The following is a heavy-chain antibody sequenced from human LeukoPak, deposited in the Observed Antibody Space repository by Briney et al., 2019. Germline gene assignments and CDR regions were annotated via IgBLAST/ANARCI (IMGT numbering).Heavy chain of an antibody. CDR2: IYYSGST. CDR3: ARDKVAATLPGVSV. CDR1: GGSISSGGYY. Sequence: SETLSLTCTVSGGSISSGGYYWSWIRQHPGTGLEWIGYIYYSGSTYYNPSLKSRVTISVDTSKNQFSLKLSSVTAADTAVYYCARDKVAATLPGVSVWGRGTTVTVSS. V-gene: IGHV4-31*03. J-gene: IGHJ6*02. D-gene: IGHD2-15*01.